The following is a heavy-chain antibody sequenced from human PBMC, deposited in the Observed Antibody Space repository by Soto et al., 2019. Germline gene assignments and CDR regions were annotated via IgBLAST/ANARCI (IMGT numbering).Heavy chain of an antibody. CDR1: GYTFTGYY. D-gene: IGHD6-6*01. CDR3: ARVGIAARDVDY. Sequence: ASVKVSCKSSGYTFTGYYIHWVRQAPGQGLEWMGWINPNSGGTNYAQKFQGRVTMTRDTSISTAYMELSRLRSDDTAVYYCARVGIAARDVDYWGQGTLVTVSS. V-gene: IGHV1-2*02. J-gene: IGHJ4*02. CDR2: INPNSGGT.